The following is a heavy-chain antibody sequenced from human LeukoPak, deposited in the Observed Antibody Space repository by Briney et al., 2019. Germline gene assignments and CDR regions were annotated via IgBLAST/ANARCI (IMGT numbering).Heavy chain of an antibody. CDR2: IKSKTDGGTT. Sequence: PGGSLRLSCAASGFTFSNAWMSWVRQAPGKGLEWVGRIKSKTDGGTTDYAAPVKGRFTISRDDSKNTLYLQMNSLKTEDTALYYCTSQFNTGYSRNWYREYWGLGTLVTVSS. CDR1: GFTFSNAW. D-gene: IGHD6-13*01. CDR3: TSQFNTGYSRNWYREY. V-gene: IGHV3-15*01. J-gene: IGHJ4*02.